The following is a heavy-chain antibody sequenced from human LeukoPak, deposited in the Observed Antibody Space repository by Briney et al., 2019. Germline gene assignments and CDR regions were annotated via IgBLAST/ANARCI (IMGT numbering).Heavy chain of an antibody. V-gene: IGHV1-2*06. CDR2: INPNSGGT. CDR1: GYTFTGYY. D-gene: IGHD5-24*01. J-gene: IGHJ4*02. CDR3: AGVPGLDGYNPFDY. Sequence: ASVKVSCKASGYTFTGYYMHWVRQAPGQGLEWMGRINPNSGGTNYAQKFQGRVTMTRDTSISTAYMELSRLRSDDTAVYYCAGVPGLDGYNPFDYWGQGTLVTVSS.